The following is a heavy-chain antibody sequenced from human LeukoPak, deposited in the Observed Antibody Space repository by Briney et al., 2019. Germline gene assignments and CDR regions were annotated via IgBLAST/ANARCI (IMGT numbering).Heavy chain of an antibody. CDR3: ASDYYDSSGYPWYFDY. CDR1: GFTFSSYG. Sequence: GGSLRLSCAASGFTFSSYGMHWVRQAPGKGLEWVAVISYDGSNKYYADSVKGRFTISRDNSKNTLYLQMNSLRAEDTAVYYCASDYYDSSGYPWYFDYWGQGTLVAVSS. J-gene: IGHJ4*02. CDR2: ISYDGSNK. D-gene: IGHD3-22*01. V-gene: IGHV3-30*03.